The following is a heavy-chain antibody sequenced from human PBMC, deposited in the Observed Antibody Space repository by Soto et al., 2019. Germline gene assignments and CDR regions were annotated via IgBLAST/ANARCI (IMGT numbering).Heavy chain of an antibody. CDR3: ARGGGRMGDY. CDR2: IYYNGST. V-gene: IGHV4-61*03. J-gene: IGHJ4*02. D-gene: IGHD2-15*01. Sequence: SETLSLTCTVSGGSVSSSSYYWNWVRQPPGKGLEWIGYIYYNGSTNYNPSLKSRVTMSVDTSKNHFSLKLNSVTAADTAVYYCARGGGRMGDYWGQGTLVTVSS. CDR1: GGSVSSSSYY.